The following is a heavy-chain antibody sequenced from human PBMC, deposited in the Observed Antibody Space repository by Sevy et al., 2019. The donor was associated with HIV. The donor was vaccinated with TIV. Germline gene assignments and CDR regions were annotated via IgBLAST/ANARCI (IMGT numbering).Heavy chain of an antibody. CDR2: IYTSGST. J-gene: IGHJ4*02. V-gene: IGHV4-61*02. Sequence: SDTLSLTCTVSGGSISSGSYYWSWIRQPAGKGLEWIGRIYTSGSTNYNPSLKSRVTISVDTSKNQFSLKLSSVTAADTAVYYCARGSYVLLWFGELSTIFDYWGQGTLVTVSS. D-gene: IGHD3-10*01. CDR3: ARGSYVLLWFGELSTIFDY. CDR1: GGSISSGSYY.